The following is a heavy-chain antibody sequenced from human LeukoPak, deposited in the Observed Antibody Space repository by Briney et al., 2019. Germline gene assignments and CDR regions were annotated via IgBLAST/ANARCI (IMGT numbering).Heavy chain of an antibody. V-gene: IGHV3-49*04. CDR2: IRSKAYGGTT. Sequence: GGSLRLSCTASGFTFGDYAMSWVRQAPGKGLEWVGFIRSKAYGGTTEYAASVKGRFTISRDDSKSIAYLQMNSLKTEDTAVYYCTRGINWFDPWGQGTLDTVSS. CDR3: TRGINWFDP. CDR1: GFTFGDYA. J-gene: IGHJ5*02. D-gene: IGHD2-15*01.